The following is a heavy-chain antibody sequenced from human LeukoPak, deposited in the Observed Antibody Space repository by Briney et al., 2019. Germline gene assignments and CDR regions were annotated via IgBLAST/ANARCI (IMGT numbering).Heavy chain of an antibody. J-gene: IGHJ3*02. V-gene: IGHV3-23*01. CDR1: DFLFSSYA. CDR3: ARGLSSVNDAFDI. Sequence: GSLRLSCAASDFLFSSYAMNWVRQAPGKGLEWVSVIGASGSSTYYADSVKGRFTISRDNSKTTLYLQMNRLRAEDTAVYYCARGLSSVNDAFDIWGQGTMVTVSS. CDR2: IGASGSST. D-gene: IGHD3-10*01.